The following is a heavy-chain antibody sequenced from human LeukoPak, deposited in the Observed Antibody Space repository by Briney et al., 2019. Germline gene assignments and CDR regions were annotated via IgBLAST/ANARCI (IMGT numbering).Heavy chain of an antibody. V-gene: IGHV3-23*01. CDR2: ISGSGGST. J-gene: IGHJ4*02. Sequence: PGGSLRLSCAASGFTFSSYAMSWVRQAPGKGLEWVSDISGSGGSTYYADSVKGRFTISRDNSKNTLYLQMNSLRAEDTAVYYCAKFGYDFWSGYRKFDYWGQGTLVAVSS. D-gene: IGHD3-3*01. CDR3: AKFGYDFWSGYRKFDY. CDR1: GFTFSSYA.